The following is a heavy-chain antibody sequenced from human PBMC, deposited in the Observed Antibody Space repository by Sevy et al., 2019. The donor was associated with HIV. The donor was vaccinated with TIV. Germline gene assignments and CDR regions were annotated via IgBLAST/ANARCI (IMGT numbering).Heavy chain of an antibody. Sequence: GGSLRLSCAASGFSLNNYWMNWVRQAPGKGLEWVANIKQDGSVKYYVDSVKGRFTISRDNARNLLYLQMYSLRVEDTALYYCVRAIAAAGSFWGQGTLVTVSS. V-gene: IGHV3-7*01. D-gene: IGHD6-13*01. CDR3: VRAIAAAGSF. CDR2: IKQDGSVK. J-gene: IGHJ4*02. CDR1: GFSLNNYW.